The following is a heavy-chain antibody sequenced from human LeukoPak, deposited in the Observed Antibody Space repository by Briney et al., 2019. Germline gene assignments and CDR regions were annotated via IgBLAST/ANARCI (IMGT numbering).Heavy chain of an antibody. CDR1: GYTFTSYG. CDR3: ARDSPEELGIPHYYYMDV. V-gene: IGHV1-18*01. J-gene: IGHJ6*03. CDR2: ISAYNGNT. D-gene: IGHD7-27*01. Sequence: ASVKVSCKASGYTFTSYGISWVRQAPGQGLEWMGWISAYNGNTNYAQKLQGRVTMTTDTSTSTAYMELRSLRSDDTAVYYCARDSPEELGIPHYYYMDVWGKGTTVTVSS.